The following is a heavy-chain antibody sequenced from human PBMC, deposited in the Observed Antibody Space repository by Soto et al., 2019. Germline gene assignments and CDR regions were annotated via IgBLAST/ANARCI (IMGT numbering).Heavy chain of an antibody. CDR1: GYTFTSYD. Sequence: QVQLVQSGAEVKKPGASVKVSCKASGYTFTSYDINWVRQASGQGLEWMGWMNPNSGNTGYAQKFQGRVTMTRNTSISTAYMELSSLRSEDTAVYYCARWPDGYYYYGMDVWGQGTTVTVSS. J-gene: IGHJ6*02. CDR3: ARWPDGYYYYGMDV. CDR2: MNPNSGNT. V-gene: IGHV1-8*01.